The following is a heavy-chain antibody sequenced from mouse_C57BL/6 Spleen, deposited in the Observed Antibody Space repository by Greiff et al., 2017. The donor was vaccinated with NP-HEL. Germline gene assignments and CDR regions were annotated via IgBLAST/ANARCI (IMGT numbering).Heavy chain of an antibody. J-gene: IGHJ4*01. D-gene: IGHD1-1*01. CDR3: ARDLLLRYQLRGAMDY. CDR1: GFTFSSYA. Sequence: EVHLVESGGGLVKPGGSLKLSCAASGFTFSSYAMSWVRQTPEKRLEWVATISDGGSYTYYPDNVKGRFTISRDNAKNNLYLQMSHLKAEDTAMYYCARDLLLRYQLRGAMDYWGQGTSVTVSS. CDR2: ISDGGSYT. V-gene: IGHV5-4*01.